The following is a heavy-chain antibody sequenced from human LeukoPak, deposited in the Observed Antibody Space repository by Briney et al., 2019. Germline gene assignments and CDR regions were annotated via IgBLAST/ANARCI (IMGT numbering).Heavy chain of an antibody. D-gene: IGHD3-10*01. J-gene: IGHJ4*02. CDR3: ARASVREPYYFDY. Sequence: SETLSLTCTVSGGSISSYYWSWIRQPPGKGLEWIGYVYHSGSTNYNPSLKSRVTISVDTSKRQFSLKLSSVTAADTAVYYCARASVREPYYFDYWGQGTLVTVSS. CDR2: VYHSGST. CDR1: GGSISSYY. V-gene: IGHV4-59*01.